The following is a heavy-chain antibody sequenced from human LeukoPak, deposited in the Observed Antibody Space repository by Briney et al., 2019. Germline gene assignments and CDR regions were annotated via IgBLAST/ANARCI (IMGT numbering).Heavy chain of an antibody. CDR2: ISYDGSNK. D-gene: IGHD4-17*01. CDR3: ARFTVTLNDY. J-gene: IGHJ4*02. CDR1: GFTFSSYA. Sequence: PGRSLRLSCAASGFTFSSYAMHWVRQAPGKGLEWVAVISYDGSNKYYADSVKGRFTISRDNSKNTLYLQMNSLRAEDTAVYYCARFTVTLNDYWGRGTLVTVSS. V-gene: IGHV3-30*04.